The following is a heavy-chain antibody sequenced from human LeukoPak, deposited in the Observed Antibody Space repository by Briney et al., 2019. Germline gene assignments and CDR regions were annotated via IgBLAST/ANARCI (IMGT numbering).Heavy chain of an antibody. Sequence: GGSLRLSCAASGFTFSNYAMSWVRQAPGKGLEWVSTISGSGSSTYYADSVKGRFTISRDNSKNTLYLQMNSLRAEDTAIYYCAQTRLWFGELSTFDFWGQGTLATVSS. CDR3: AQTRLWFGELSTFDF. CDR1: GFTFSNYA. D-gene: IGHD3-10*01. V-gene: IGHV3-23*01. CDR2: ISGSGSST. J-gene: IGHJ4*02.